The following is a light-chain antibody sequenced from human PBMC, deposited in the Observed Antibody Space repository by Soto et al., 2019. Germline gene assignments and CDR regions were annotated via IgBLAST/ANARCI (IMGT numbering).Light chain of an antibody. CDR1: QSVSSN. Sequence: ILMTPSPATLSVSPGDSATLSCRASQSVSSNLAWYQQKPGQAPRLLIYGASTRATGIPARFSGSGSGTEFTLTISSLQSEDFAVYYCQQYNNWPPITFGQGTRLEIK. J-gene: IGKJ5*01. CDR2: GAS. V-gene: IGKV3-15*01. CDR3: QQYNNWPPIT.